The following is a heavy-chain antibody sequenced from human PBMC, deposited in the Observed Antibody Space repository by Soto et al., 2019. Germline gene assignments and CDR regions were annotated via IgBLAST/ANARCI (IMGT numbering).Heavy chain of an antibody. J-gene: IGHJ6*02. CDR2: IKSKADGGTT. V-gene: IGHV3-15*01. D-gene: IGHD5-12*01. Sequence: EVQLVESGGGLVKPGGSLRVSCAASGFTFSKAWMSWVRQAPGKGLEWVGRIKSKADGGTTDYAAPVKGRFTISRDDSEDTVYLQINSLKSEDTAVYYCSTDARGSRGYDPPYGMDVWGQGTTVTVSS. CDR3: STDARGSRGYDPPYGMDV. CDR1: GFTFSKAW.